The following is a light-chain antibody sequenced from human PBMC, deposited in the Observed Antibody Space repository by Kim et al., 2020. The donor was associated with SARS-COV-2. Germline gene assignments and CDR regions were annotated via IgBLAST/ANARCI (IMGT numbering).Light chain of an antibody. V-gene: IGLV1-44*01. CDR3: AAWDDSRTVL. CDR2: SNN. J-gene: IGLJ2*01. Sequence: QSVLTQPPSASGTPGQRVTISCSGSISNIGTNTVNWYQQLPGTAPKLLIYSNNQGPSGVPDRFSGSKSGTSASLAISGLQSDDEADYYCAAWDDSRTVLFGGGTQLTVL. CDR1: ISNIGTNT.